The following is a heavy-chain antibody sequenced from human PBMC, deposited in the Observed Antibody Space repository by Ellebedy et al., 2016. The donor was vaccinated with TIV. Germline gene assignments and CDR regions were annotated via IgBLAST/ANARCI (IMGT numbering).Heavy chain of an antibody. CDR1: GFPFSNFW. CDR2: IKTDGSET. Sequence: GESLKISCAAWGFPFSNFWMSWVRQAPGKGLEWVAHIKTDGSETYYVDSVKGRFTISRENAKNALFLQMAGLRVDDSAVYYCVGFGVFNLWGQGAPVTVSS. CDR3: VGFGVFNL. J-gene: IGHJ5*02. V-gene: IGHV3-7*01. D-gene: IGHD3-3*01.